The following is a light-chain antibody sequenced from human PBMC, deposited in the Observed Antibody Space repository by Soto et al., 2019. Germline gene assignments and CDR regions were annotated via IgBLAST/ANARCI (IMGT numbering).Light chain of an antibody. J-gene: IGKJ1*01. CDR1: QRVSSN. Sequence: DIGMTQSPATLSVSPGERATLSCRASQRVSSNLAWYRQIPGQTPRLLIYGASTRATGIPARFSGSGSGTEFTLTISSLQSEDFAVYYCQQYNNWPQTFGQGTKVDIK. CDR3: QQYNNWPQT. CDR2: GAS. V-gene: IGKV3-15*01.